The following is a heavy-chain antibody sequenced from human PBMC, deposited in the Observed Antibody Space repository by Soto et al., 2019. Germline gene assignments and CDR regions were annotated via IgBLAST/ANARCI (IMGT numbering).Heavy chain of an antibody. Sequence: QVQLVQSGAEVKKPGASVKVSCKVSGYTLTELSMHWVRQAPGKGLEWMGGFDPEDGETIYAQKFQGRVTMTEDTSTDTAYMELSSMRSEDTAVYYCATSSLLNPRFSSGGSRNAFDIWGQGTMVTVSS. D-gene: IGHD2-15*01. J-gene: IGHJ3*02. CDR2: FDPEDGET. V-gene: IGHV1-24*01. CDR1: GYTLTELS. CDR3: ATSSLLNPRFSSGGSRNAFDI.